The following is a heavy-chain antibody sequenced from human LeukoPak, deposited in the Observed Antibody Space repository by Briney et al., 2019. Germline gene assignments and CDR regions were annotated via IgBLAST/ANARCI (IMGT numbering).Heavy chain of an antibody. V-gene: IGHV3-11*01. D-gene: IGHD3-9*01. J-gene: IGHJ4*02. Sequence: KPGGSLRLSCAASGFSFSDYYMSWIRQAPGKGLEWVSYISSSDNTIYYADSVKGRFTISRDNAKNSLYLQMDSLRAEDTAVYYCARLYDILTGYPDYWGQGTLVTVSS. CDR1: GFSFSDYY. CDR2: ISSSDNTI. CDR3: ARLYDILTGYPDY.